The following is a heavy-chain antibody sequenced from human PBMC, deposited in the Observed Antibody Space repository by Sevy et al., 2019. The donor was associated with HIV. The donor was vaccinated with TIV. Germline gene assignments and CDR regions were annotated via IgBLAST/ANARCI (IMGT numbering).Heavy chain of an antibody. V-gene: IGHV3-30-3*01. CDR1: GFTFSSYA. Sequence: GESLKISCAASGFTFSSYAMHWVRQAPGKGLEWVAVISYDGSNKYYADSVKGRFTISRDNSKNTLYLQMNSLRAEDTAVYYCARDKPTHPTPRVAAPDYWGQGTLVTVSS. D-gene: IGHD6-13*01. CDR2: ISYDGSNK. J-gene: IGHJ4*02. CDR3: ARDKPTHPTPRVAAPDY.